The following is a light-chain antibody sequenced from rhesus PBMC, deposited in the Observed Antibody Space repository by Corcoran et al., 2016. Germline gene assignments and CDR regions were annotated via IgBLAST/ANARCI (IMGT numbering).Light chain of an antibody. CDR1: QGISSW. CDR2: KAS. V-gene: IGKV1-21*01. CDR3: QQYNTAPLT. Sequence: DIQMTQSPSSLAASVGDRVTITCRASQGISSWLAWYQQKPGKAPKVLIYKASSLQSGVPSRLSGSVSGTDFTLTISSRQPEDLATYNWQQYNTAPLTFGGGTKVAIK. J-gene: IGKJ4*01.